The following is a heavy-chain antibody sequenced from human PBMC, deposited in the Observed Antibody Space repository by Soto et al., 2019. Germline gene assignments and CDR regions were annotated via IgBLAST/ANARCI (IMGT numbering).Heavy chain of an antibody. CDR3: ARRSSGWSDY. J-gene: IGHJ4*02. CDR1: GYTFSDYY. Sequence: QVQLVQSGAEVKKPGASVKVSCKAPGYTFSDYYMHWVRQAPGQGLEWMGWINPNSGGTNYAQKFQGRVTMTRDTSISTAYMELTSLTSDDAAMYYCARRSSGWSDYWGQGTLVTVSS. CDR2: INPNSGGT. V-gene: IGHV1-2*02. D-gene: IGHD6-19*01.